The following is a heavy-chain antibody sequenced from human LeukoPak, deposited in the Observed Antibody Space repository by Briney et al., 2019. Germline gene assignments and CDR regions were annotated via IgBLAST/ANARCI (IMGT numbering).Heavy chain of an antibody. CDR3: ARLRTTITMVRGVIHNWFDP. V-gene: IGHV4-4*02. CDR1: GGSISSSNW. CDR2: IYHSGST. Sequence: PSETLSLTCAVSGGSISSSNWWSWVRQPPGKGLEWIGEIYHSGSTNYNPSLKSRVTISVDKSKNQFSLKLSSVTAADTAVYYCARLRTTITMVRGVIHNWFDPWGQGTLVTVSS. D-gene: IGHD3-10*01. J-gene: IGHJ5*02.